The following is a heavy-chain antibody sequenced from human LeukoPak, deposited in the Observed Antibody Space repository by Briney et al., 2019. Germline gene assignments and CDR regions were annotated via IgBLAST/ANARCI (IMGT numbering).Heavy chain of an antibody. CDR2: IYYSGST. CDR1: GGSISSGGYY. J-gene: IGHJ4*02. D-gene: IGHD2-21*01. Sequence: PSETLSLTCTVSGGSISSGGYYWSWIRQHPGKGLEWIGYIYYSGSTYYNPSLKSRVTISVDTSKNQFSLKLSSVTAADTAVYYCARGIPPIGENWGQGTLVTVSS. CDR3: ARGIPPIGEN. V-gene: IGHV4-31*03.